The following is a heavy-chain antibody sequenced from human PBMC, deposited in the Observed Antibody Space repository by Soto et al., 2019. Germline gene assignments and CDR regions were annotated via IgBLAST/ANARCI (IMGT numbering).Heavy chain of an antibody. Sequence: ASVKVSCKASGYTFTGYYMHWVRQAPGQGLEWMGWINPNSGGTNYAQKFQGRVTMTRDTSISTAYMELSRLRSDDTAVYYCAREDNGQQLVSADFDYWGQGTLVTVSS. CDR2: INPNSGGT. CDR1: GYTFTGYY. CDR3: AREDNGQQLVSADFDY. J-gene: IGHJ4*02. D-gene: IGHD6-13*01. V-gene: IGHV1-2*02.